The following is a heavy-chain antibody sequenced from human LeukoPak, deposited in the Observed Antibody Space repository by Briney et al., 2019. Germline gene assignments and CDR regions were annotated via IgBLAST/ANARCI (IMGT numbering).Heavy chain of an antibody. Sequence: SQTLSLTCAISGDSVSSNSAAWNWIRQSPSRGLEWLGGTYYRSKWYNDYAASVKSRITINPDTSKNQFSLQLNSVTPEDTAVYYCARSIAARPGDYYFDYWGQGTLVTVSS. CDR3: ARSIAARPGDYYFDY. CDR1: GDSVSSNSAA. D-gene: IGHD6-6*01. J-gene: IGHJ4*02. V-gene: IGHV6-1*01. CDR2: TYYRSKWYN.